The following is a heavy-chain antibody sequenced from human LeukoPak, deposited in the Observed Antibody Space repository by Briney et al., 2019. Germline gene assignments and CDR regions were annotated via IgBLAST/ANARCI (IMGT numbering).Heavy chain of an antibody. CDR2: IKQDGSEK. CDR3: ARDSRALPS. J-gene: IGHJ4*02. V-gene: IGHV3-7*01. CDR1: GFTFSSYE. Sequence: GGSLRLSCAASGFTFSSYEMNWVRQAPGKGLEWVANIKQDGSEKYYVNSVEGRFTISRDNVKNSLYLQMNSLRADDAAMYYCARDSRALPSWGQGTLVTVSS.